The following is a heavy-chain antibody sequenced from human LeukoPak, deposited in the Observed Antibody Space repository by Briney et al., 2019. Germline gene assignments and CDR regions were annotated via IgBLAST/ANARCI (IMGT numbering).Heavy chain of an antibody. V-gene: IGHV3-21*01. CDR1: GFTFSSYS. CDR3: ARVEEILWFGELEYYFDY. J-gene: IGHJ4*02. CDR2: ISSSSSYI. Sequence: GGSLRLSCAASGFTFSSYSMNWVRQARGKGLGWVSSISSSSSYIYYADSVKGRFTISRDNAKNSLYLQMTSLRAEDTAVYHCARVEEILWFGELEYYFDYWGQGTLVTVSS. D-gene: IGHD3-10*01.